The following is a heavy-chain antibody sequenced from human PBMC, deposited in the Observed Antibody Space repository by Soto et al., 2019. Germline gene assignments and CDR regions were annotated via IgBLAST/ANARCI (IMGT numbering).Heavy chain of an antibody. CDR2: ISYDGSNK. Sequence: QVQLVESGGGVVQPGRSLRLSCAASGFTFSSYAMHWVRQAPGKGLEWVAVISYDGSNKYYADSVKGRFTISRDNSKNTLYLQMNSLRAEDTAVYYCARGRIVGNYYFDYWGQGTLVTVSS. D-gene: IGHD1-26*01. J-gene: IGHJ4*02. CDR3: ARGRIVGNYYFDY. V-gene: IGHV3-30-3*01. CDR1: GFTFSSYA.